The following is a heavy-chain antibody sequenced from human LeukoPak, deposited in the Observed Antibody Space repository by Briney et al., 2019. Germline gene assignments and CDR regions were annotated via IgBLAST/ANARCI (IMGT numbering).Heavy chain of an antibody. CDR1: GFTFSSYS. V-gene: IGHV3-48*01. CDR2: ISSSSSTI. CDR3: AKSSPPPLRY. J-gene: IGHJ4*02. Sequence: PGGSLRLSCAASGFTFSSYSMNWVRQAPGKGLEWVSYISSSSSTIYYADSVKGRFTISRDNAKNSLYLQMNSLRAEDTAVYYCAKSSPPPLRYWGQGTLVTVSS.